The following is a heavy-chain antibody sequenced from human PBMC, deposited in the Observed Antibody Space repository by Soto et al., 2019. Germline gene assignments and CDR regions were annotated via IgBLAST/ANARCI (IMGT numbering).Heavy chain of an antibody. D-gene: IGHD6-19*01. Sequence: PGGSLRLSCAASGFTFSSYGMHWVRQAPGKGLEWVAVISYDGSNKYYADSVKGRFTISRDNSKNTLYLQMNSLRAEDTAVYYCAEDWIRPIAVAGRDVGPTDYWGQGTLVTVSS. CDR3: AEDWIRPIAVAGRDVGPTDY. V-gene: IGHV3-30*18. CDR1: GFTFSSYG. J-gene: IGHJ4*02. CDR2: ISYDGSNK.